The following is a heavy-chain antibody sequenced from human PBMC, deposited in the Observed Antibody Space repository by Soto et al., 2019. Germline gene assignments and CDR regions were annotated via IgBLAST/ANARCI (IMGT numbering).Heavy chain of an antibody. J-gene: IGHJ4*02. V-gene: IGHV4-4*08. CDR1: AGSISGNY. CDR3: ARLACSSTRCFTYFDY. D-gene: IGHD2-2*02. CDR2: IYSSGST. Sequence: PSETLSLTCTVSAGSISGNYWSWIRQPTGKGLEWIGSIYSSGSTTYNPSLHSRVTISVETTKNQFSFKLSTVTAADTAVYYCARLACSSTRCFTYFDYWGQGALVTVSS.